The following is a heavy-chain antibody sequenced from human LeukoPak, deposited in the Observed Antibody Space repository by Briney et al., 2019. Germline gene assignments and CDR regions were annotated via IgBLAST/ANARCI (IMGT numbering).Heavy chain of an antibody. CDR1: GGSISSYY. J-gene: IGHJ4*02. CDR3: ASGYFDWLLRY. D-gene: IGHD3-9*01. V-gene: IGHV4-59*12. Sequence: SETLSLTCTVSGGSISSYYWSWIRQPPGKGLEWIGYIYYSGSTNYNPSLKSRVTISVDTSKNQFSLKLSSVTAADTAVYYCASGYFDWLLRYWGQGTLVTVSS. CDR2: IYYSGST.